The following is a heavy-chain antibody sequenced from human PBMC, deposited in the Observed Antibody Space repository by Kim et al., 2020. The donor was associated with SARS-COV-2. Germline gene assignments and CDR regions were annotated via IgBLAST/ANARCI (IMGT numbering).Heavy chain of an antibody. J-gene: IGHJ4*02. Sequence: SETLSLTCTVSGASINNYYWSWIRQPAGKGLEWIGRMYGTRGTNYNPSLKSRVAMSVDTSKNQFSLKLNSMTAADTAEYTSARGPSQGIPLDFWGQEKLVTVSS. CDR3: ARGPSQGIPLDF. CDR1: GASINNYY. V-gene: IGHV4-4*07. D-gene: IGHD6-6*01. CDR2: MYGTRGT.